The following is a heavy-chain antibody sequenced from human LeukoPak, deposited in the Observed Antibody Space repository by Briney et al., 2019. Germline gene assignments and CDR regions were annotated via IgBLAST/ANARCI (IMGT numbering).Heavy chain of an antibody. CDR3: ARTNWGSFDY. CDR2: IYHSGST. CDR1: GYSISSGYY. Sequence: SETLSLTCTVSGYSISSGYYWGWIRQPPGKGLEWIGSIYHSGSTYYNPSLKSRVTISVDTSKNQFSLKLSSVTAADTAVYYCARTNWGSFDYWGQGNLVTVSS. D-gene: IGHD7-27*01. V-gene: IGHV4-38-2*02. J-gene: IGHJ4*02.